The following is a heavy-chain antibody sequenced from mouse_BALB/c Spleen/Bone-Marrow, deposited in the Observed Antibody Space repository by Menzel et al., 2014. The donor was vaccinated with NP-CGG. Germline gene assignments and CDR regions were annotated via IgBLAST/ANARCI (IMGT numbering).Heavy chain of an antibody. CDR2: ISYSGST. CDR3: ATYEGGTFDY. Sequence: EVQLVESGPSLVKPSQTLSLTCSVTGDSITSGYWNWIRKFPGNKLEFMGYISYSGSTYYNPSLKSRISITRDTSKTQYYLQSNSVTTEDTAIYYCATYEGGTFDYWGQGTTLTVSS. D-gene: IGHD3-3*01. J-gene: IGHJ2*01. CDR1: GDSITSGY. V-gene: IGHV3-8*02.